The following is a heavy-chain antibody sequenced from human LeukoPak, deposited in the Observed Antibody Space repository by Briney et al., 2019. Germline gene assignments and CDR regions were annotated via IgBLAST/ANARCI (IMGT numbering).Heavy chain of an antibody. D-gene: IGHD3-22*01. V-gene: IGHV3-21*01. J-gene: IGHJ3*02. CDR1: GFTFSSYS. Sequence: PGGSLRLSCAASGFTFSSYSTNSVRQAPGEWLEWVSSISSSSSYIYYADSEKGRFTISRDNDKNSLYLQMNSLRAEDTAVYYCARDYDSSGYYRRGHGAFDIWGQGTMVTISS. CDR3: ARDYDSSGYYRRGHGAFDI. CDR2: ISSSSSYI.